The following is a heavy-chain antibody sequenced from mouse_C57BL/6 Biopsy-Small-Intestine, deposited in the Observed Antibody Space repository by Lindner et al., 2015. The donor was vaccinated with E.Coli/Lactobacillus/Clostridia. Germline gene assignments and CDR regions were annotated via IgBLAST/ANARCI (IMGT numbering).Heavy chain of an antibody. Sequence: VQLQESGAELVKPGASVKLSCKASGYTFTEYTIHWIKQGSGQGLEWIGWFYPGSGNIKYNEKFKDKATLTADKSSSTVYMEISRLTSEDSAVYFCARHEEGIYYGNFWFAYWGQGTLVTVSA. V-gene: IGHV1-62-2*01. CDR2: FYPGSGNI. CDR1: GYTFTEYT. CDR3: ARHEEGIYYGNFWFAY. J-gene: IGHJ3*01. D-gene: IGHD2-1*01.